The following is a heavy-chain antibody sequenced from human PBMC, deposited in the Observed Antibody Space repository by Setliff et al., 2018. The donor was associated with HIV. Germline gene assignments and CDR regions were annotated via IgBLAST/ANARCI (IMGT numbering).Heavy chain of an antibody. J-gene: IGHJ4*02. CDR3: ARGWANSYDSCAY. Sequence: GASVKVSCKASGYNFTSYYIHWVRQAPGQGLEWMGRINTSGCSTSYAQKFQGRVTMTTDTSISTAYMELSRLRSDDTAVYYCARGWANSYDSCAYWGQGTLVTVSS. D-gene: IGHD3-22*01. CDR1: GYNFTSYY. CDR2: INTSGCST. V-gene: IGHV1-2*02.